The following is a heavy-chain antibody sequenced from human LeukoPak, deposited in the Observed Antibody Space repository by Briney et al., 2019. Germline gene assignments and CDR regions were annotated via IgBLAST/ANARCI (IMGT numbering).Heavy chain of an antibody. CDR3: AMAATSYNWFDP. D-gene: IGHD2-15*01. CDR2: INPNSGST. V-gene: IGHV1-2*02. Sequence: GASVKVSCKASGYTFTGYYMHWVRQAPGQGLEWMGWINPNSGSTNYAQKFQGRVTMTRDTSISTAYMELSRLRSDDTAVYYCAMAATSYNWFDPWGQGTLVTVSS. CDR1: GYTFTGYY. J-gene: IGHJ5*02.